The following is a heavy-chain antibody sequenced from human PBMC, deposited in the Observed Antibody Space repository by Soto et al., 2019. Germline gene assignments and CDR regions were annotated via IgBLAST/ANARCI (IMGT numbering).Heavy chain of an antibody. Sequence: ASVKVSCKASGYTFTSYDINWVRQATGQGLEWMGWMNPNSGNTGYAQKFQGRVTMTRNTSISTAYMELSSLRSEDTAVYYCARESSSSWSRSFDYWGQGTLVTVSS. J-gene: IGHJ4*02. CDR2: MNPNSGNT. CDR1: GYTFTSYD. V-gene: IGHV1-8*01. D-gene: IGHD6-13*01. CDR3: ARESSSSWSRSFDY.